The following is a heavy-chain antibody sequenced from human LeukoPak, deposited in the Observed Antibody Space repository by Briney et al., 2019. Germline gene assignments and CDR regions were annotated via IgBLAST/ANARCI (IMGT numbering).Heavy chain of an antibody. J-gene: IGHJ4*02. Sequence: GRSLRLSCAASGFTFSSHGMHWVRQAPGKGLEWVALMSYDGNNKVYADSVKGRFTISRDNSKNTLYLEMNNLRAEDTAVYYCAKRGYCSGGRCYSFHFDYWGQGTLVTVSS. D-gene: IGHD2-15*01. CDR1: GFTFSSHG. CDR3: AKRGYCSGGRCYSFHFDY. V-gene: IGHV3-30*18. CDR2: MSYDGNNK.